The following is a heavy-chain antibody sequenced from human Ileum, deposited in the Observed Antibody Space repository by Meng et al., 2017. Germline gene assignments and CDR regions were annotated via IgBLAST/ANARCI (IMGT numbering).Heavy chain of an antibody. V-gene: IGHV4-34*01. Sequence: QVQLQQWGAGLLKPSETLSLTCAVYGGSFSGYYWSWIRQPPGKGLEWIGEINHSGSTNYNPSLKSRVTISVDTSKNHFSLKLMSVTAADTAVYYCARGNGWHDYWGQGTLVTVSS. CDR1: GGSFSGYY. D-gene: IGHD6-19*01. CDR2: INHSGST. CDR3: ARGNGWHDY. J-gene: IGHJ4*02.